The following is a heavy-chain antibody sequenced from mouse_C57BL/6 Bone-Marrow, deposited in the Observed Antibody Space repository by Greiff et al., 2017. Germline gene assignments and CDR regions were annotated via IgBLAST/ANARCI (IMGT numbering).Heavy chain of an antibody. CDR2: ISYDGSN. CDR3: ARGGSNYLYYFDY. CDR1: GYSITSGYY. Sequence: VQLKESGPGLVKPSQSLSLTCSVTGYSITSGYYWNWIRQFPGNKLEWMGYISYDGSNNYNPSLKNRISITRDTSKNQFFLKLNSVTTEDTATYYGARGGSNYLYYFDYWGQGTTLTVSS. D-gene: IGHD2-5*01. V-gene: IGHV3-6*01. J-gene: IGHJ2*01.